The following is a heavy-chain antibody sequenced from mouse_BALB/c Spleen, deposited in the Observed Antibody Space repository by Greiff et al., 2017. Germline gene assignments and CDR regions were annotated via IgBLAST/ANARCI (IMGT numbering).Heavy chain of an antibody. CDR1: GFTFSSYA. CDR2: ISSGGSYT. J-gene: IGHJ4*01. CDR3: AIYDYDAAMDY. V-gene: IGHV5-9-3*01. Sequence: EVQLVESGGGLVKPGGSLKLSCAASGFTFSSYAMSWVRQTPEKRLEWVATISSGGSYTYYPDSVKGRFTISRDNAKNTLYLQMSSLRSEDTAMYYCAIYDYDAAMDYWGQGTSVTVSS. D-gene: IGHD2-4*01.